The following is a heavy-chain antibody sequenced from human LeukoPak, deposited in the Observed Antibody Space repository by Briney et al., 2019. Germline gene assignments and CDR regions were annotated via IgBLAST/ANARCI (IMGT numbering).Heavy chain of an antibody. D-gene: IGHD3-10*01. CDR3: ASYMIRGPYHFDY. J-gene: IGHJ4*02. V-gene: IGHV4-39*01. Sequence: SETLSLTCTVSGGSISSSDYYWARVRQPPGKGLEWLGSIYYSGTTYYKPSLKSRVTISVDTSKNQFSLKVTSVTAADTAVYFCASYMIRGPYHFDYWGQGTLVSVSS. CDR2: IYYSGTT. CDR1: GGSISSSDYY.